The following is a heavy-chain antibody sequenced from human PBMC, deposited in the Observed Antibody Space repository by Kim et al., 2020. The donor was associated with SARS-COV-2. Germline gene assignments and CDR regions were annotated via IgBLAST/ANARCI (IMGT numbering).Heavy chain of an antibody. CDR3: ASFGNPVTTRGGWFDP. V-gene: IGHV1-69*01. J-gene: IGHJ5*02. D-gene: IGHD4-17*01. Sequence: KFQGRVTITADESTSTAYMELSSLRSEDTAVYYCASFGNPVTTRGGWFDPWGQGTLVTVSS.